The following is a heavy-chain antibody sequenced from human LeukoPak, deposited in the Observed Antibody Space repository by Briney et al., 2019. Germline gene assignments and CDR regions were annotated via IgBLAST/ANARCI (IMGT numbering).Heavy chain of an antibody. Sequence: GGSLRLSCAASGFTFSSYAMSWVRQAPGKGLEWVSTFSGSGGSTYYADSVKGRFSISRDNSKKTLYLQMNSLRAEDTAAYYCARSGLNRFDYWGQGTLVSVSS. J-gene: IGHJ4*02. CDR1: GFTFSSYA. CDR2: FSGSGGST. CDR3: ARSGLNRFDY. D-gene: IGHD2-15*01. V-gene: IGHV3-23*01.